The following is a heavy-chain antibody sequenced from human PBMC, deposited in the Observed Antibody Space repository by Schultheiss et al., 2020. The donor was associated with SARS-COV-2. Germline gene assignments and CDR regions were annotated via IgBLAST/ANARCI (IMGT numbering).Heavy chain of an antibody. CDR2: INYSGTS. V-gene: IGHV4-39*07. Sequence: SQILSLTCDVSDNSLSSSGYFWGWVRQPPGKGLEWIGSINYSGTSYYNPSLKSRVTISIDTSRNQFSLKLNSVSAADTAVYFCARQIKVGSYYNSATLSFIWGRGALVTVSS. CDR1: DNSLSSSGYF. CDR3: ARQIKVGSYYNSATLSFI. J-gene: IGHJ4*02. D-gene: IGHD5-24*01.